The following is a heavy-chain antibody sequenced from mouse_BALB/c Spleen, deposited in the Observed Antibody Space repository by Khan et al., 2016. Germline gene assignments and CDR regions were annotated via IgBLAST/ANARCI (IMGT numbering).Heavy chain of an antibody. CDR1: GYTFTSYW. CDR3: ARGGITPFYYAMDY. CDR2: IYPGDGDT. Sequence: QVQLQQSGAELARPGASVKLSCKASGYTFTSYWMQWVKQRPGQGLEWIGAIYPGDGDTRYTQKFKGKATLTADKSSSTAYMQLSSLASEDSAVYYCARGGITPFYYAMDYWGQGTSVTVSS. J-gene: IGHJ4*01. V-gene: IGHV1-87*01. D-gene: IGHD1-1*01.